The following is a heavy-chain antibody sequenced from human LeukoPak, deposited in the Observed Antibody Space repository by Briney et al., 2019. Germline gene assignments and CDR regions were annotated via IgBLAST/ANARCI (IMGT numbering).Heavy chain of an antibody. CDR1: GYTFTGYY. CDR2: INPNSGGT. J-gene: IGHJ4*02. Sequence: ASVKVSCKASGYTFTGYYMHWVRQAHGQGLEWMGWINPNSGGTNYAQKFQGRVTMTRDTSISTAYMELSRLRSDDTAVYYCARSRTGSGFLFDYWGQGTLVTVSS. D-gene: IGHD3-10*01. CDR3: ARSRTGSGFLFDY. V-gene: IGHV1-2*02.